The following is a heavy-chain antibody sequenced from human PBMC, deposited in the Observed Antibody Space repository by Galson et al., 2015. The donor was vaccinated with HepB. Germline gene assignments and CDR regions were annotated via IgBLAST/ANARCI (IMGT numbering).Heavy chain of an antibody. CDR2: VIPILGIA. CDR1: GGTFSSYT. J-gene: IGHJ4*02. D-gene: IGHD1-26*01. CDR3: ASGPRVGAPPPGY. V-gene: IGHV1-69*02. Sequence: SVKVSCKASGGTFSSYTISWVRQAPGQGLEWMGRVIPILGIATYAQKFQGRVTIAADKSTSTAYMELSSLKSEDTAVYYCASGPRVGAPPPGYWGQGTLVTVSS.